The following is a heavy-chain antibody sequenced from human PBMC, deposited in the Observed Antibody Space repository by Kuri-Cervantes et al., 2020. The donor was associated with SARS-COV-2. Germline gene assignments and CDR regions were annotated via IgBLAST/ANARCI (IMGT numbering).Heavy chain of an antibody. Sequence: SETLSLTCAVYGGSFSGYYWSWIRQPPGKGLEWIGEINHSGSTNYNPSLKSRVTISVDTSKIQFSLKLSSVTAADTAVYYCATLGYCSSTSCYKRFDYWGQGTLVTVSS. V-gene: IGHV4-34*01. J-gene: IGHJ4*02. D-gene: IGHD2-2*02. CDR2: INHSGST. CDR3: ATLGYCSSTSCYKRFDY. CDR1: GGSFSGYY.